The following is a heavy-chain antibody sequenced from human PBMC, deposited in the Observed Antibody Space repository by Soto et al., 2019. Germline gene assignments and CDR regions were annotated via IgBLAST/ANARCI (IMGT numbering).Heavy chain of an antibody. J-gene: IGHJ6*02. CDR1: GGFVNSDTHS. V-gene: IGHV4-61*01. Sequence: SETLSLTCTVSGGFVNSDTHSWSWIRQTPGKRLEWIGFIYSGGSTKNPSLRSRVTMPVDTSKNQFSLKLRSVIVADTAVYHCARFVRSCSAPTCSNRADVWGQGITVTVSS. D-gene: IGHD2-8*01. CDR3: ARFVRSCSAPTCSNRADV. CDR2: IYSGGST.